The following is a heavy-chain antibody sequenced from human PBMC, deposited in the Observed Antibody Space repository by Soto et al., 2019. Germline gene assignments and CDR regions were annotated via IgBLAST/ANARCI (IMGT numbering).Heavy chain of an antibody. D-gene: IGHD3-3*01. V-gene: IGHV1-69*06. J-gene: IGHJ4*02. CDR2: IVPNVGTV. CDR3: ARRDTSGFLRYFDN. CDR1: GGTFSSFINYP. Sequence: SVKVSCKSSGGTFSSFINYPINWVRQAPGQGLEWMGGIVPNVGTVNYAQKFRGKVTITADKSTGTAYMELSSLRSEDTALYYCARRDTSGFLRYFDNWGQETQVTVSS.